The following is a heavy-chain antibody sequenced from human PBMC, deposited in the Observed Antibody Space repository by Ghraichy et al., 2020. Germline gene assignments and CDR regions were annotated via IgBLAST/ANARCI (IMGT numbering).Heavy chain of an antibody. D-gene: IGHD3-22*01. V-gene: IGHV4-30-2*06. CDR2: IYHSGST. CDR3: ARGLPYSDSRDRPLNWLDP. Sequence: SETLSLTCVVSGVSISSGGYSWAWIRQSPRKGLEWIGYIYHSGSTYYNPSLESRVTMSVDMPRNQFSLKLNSVTAADTAVYYCARGLPYSDSRDRPLNWLDPWGQGTLVTVSS. CDR1: GVSISSGGYS. J-gene: IGHJ5*02.